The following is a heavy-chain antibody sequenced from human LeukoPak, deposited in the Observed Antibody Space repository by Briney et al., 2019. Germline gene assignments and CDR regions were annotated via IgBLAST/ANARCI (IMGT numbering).Heavy chain of an antibody. D-gene: IGHD1-26*01. V-gene: IGHV4-59*01. Sequence: SETLSLTCTVSGGSISSYYWSWIRQPPGKGLEWIGYIYYSGGTNYNPSLKSRVTISVDTSKNQFSLKLSSVTAADTAVYYCARADRVGTTNAFDIWGQGTMVTVSS. CDR2: IYYSGGT. CDR1: GGSISSYY. J-gene: IGHJ3*02. CDR3: ARADRVGTTNAFDI.